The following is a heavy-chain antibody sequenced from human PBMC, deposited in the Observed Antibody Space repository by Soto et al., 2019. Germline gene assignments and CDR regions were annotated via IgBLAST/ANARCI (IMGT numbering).Heavy chain of an antibody. CDR1: GFTFSSYA. CDR2: ISGSGGST. V-gene: IGHV3-23*01. Sequence: GGSLRLSCAASGFTFSSYAMSWVRQAPGKGLEWVSAISGSGGSTYYADSVKGRFTISRDNSKNTLYLQMNSLRAEDTAVYYCAKICSSKHYDYYGMDVWGQGTMVTVSS. D-gene: IGHD2-2*01. J-gene: IGHJ6*02. CDR3: AKICSSKHYDYYGMDV.